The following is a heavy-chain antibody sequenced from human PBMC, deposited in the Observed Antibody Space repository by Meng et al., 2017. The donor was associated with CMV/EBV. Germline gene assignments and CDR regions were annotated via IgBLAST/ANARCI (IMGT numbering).Heavy chain of an antibody. CDR2: INNKAST. V-gene: IGHV4-34*01. CDR1: GGSISSYY. CDR3: ARSNYCNTIPCSLLRADYYYGLDV. J-gene: IGHJ6*02. Sequence: SETLSLTCTVSGGSISSYYWSRIRQPPGKGLEWIGEINNKASTNYNPSLKSRVTMSVDTSKNQFSLKLTSVTAADTAVYYCARSNYCNTIPCSLLRADYYYGLDVWGQGTTVTVSS. D-gene: IGHD2/OR15-2a*01.